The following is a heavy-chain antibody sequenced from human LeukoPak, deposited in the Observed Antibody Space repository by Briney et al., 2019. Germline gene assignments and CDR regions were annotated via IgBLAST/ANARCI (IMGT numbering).Heavy chain of an antibody. CDR1: GFTFSSYG. D-gene: IGHD6-13*01. CDR2: IWYDGSKK. CDR3: ARDAAAGTISGFDY. V-gene: IGHV3-33*01. Sequence: PGGSLRLSCAASGFTFSSYGMHWVRQAPGKGLEWVAVIWYDGSKKYYADSVKGRFTISRDNSKNTLYLQMNSLRAEDTAVYYCARDAAAGTISGFDYWGQGTLVTVSS. J-gene: IGHJ4*02.